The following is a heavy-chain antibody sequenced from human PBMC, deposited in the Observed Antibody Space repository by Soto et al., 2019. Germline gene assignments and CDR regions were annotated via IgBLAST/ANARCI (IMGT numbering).Heavy chain of an antibody. J-gene: IGHJ4*02. CDR2: INHSGST. CDR3: ARGHCSGGSCYSVYFDY. V-gene: IGHV4-34*01. Sequence: SETLSLTCAVYGGSFSGYYWSWIRQPPGKGLEWIGEINHSGSTNYNPSLKSRVTISVDTSKNQFSLKLSSVTAADTAVYYCARGHCSGGSCYSVYFDYWGQGTLVTVSS. CDR1: GGSFSGYY. D-gene: IGHD2-15*01.